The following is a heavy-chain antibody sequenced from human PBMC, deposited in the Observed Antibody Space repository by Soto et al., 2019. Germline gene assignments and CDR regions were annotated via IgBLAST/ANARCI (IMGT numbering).Heavy chain of an antibody. V-gene: IGHV4-30-4*01. CDR3: ARERPDGARLDP. J-gene: IGHJ5*02. CDR2: IYYSGST. Sequence: SETLSLTCTVSSGSISSGDYYWSWIRQPPGKGLEWIGYIYYSGSTYYNPSLKSRVTISVDTSKNQFSLKLSSVTAADTAVYYCARERPDGARLDPWGQGTLVTVSS. D-gene: IGHD6-6*01. CDR1: SGSISSGDYY.